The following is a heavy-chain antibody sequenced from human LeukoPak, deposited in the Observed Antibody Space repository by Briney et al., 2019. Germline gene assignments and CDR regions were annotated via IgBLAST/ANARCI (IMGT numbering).Heavy chain of an antibody. V-gene: IGHV3-30*18. CDR3: AKTFCTRRCYFGGYFFDF. J-gene: IGHJ4*02. D-gene: IGHD2-8*01. CDR2: ISYDGSKS. CDR1: GFIFNNYD. Sequence: AGGSLRLSCATSGFIFNNYDMHWVRQAPGKGLEWVALISYDGSKSLYADSVKGRFSISRHYSTNTFFLQMNSLRVEDTAVYYCAKTFCTRRCYFGGYFFDFWGLGTLVTVSS.